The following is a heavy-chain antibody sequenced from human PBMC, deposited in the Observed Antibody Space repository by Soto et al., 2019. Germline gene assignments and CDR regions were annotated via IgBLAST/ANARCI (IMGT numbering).Heavy chain of an antibody. CDR1: GFTVSNSY. D-gene: IGHD2-2*01. V-gene: IGHV3-66*01. J-gene: IGHJ3*02. CDR2: IYSSDST. Sequence: GGSLRLSCAASGFTVSNSYMTWVRQGPGKGLEWVSLIYSSDSTYYADSVKGRFTISRDKSKNTLYLQMNSLRAEDTAVYYCANMLPSAMFAFHIWGHGTMVTVSS. CDR3: ANMLPSAMFAFHI.